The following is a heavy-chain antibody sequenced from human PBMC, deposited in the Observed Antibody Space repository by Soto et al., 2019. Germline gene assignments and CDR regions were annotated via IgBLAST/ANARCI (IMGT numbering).Heavy chain of an antibody. V-gene: IGHV3-21*01. CDR3: ARPGHYYYYYMDV. CDR2: ISSSSSYI. CDR1: GLTFSSYS. J-gene: IGHJ6*03. Sequence: EVQLVESGGGLVKPGGSLRLSFAAPGLTFSSYSMTWIRQAQGKGREWVSSISSSSSYIYYADSVKGRFTISRDNAKNSLYLQMNSLRAEDTAVYYCARPGHYYYYYMDVWGKGTTVTVSS.